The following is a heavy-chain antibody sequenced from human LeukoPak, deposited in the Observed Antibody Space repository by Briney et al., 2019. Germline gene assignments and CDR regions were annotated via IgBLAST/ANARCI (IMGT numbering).Heavy chain of an antibody. V-gene: IGHV4-30-4*08. J-gene: IGHJ4*02. CDR2: IYYSGST. CDR1: GGSISSGDYY. D-gene: IGHD3-22*01. CDR3: ARVQSSGYYPIDY. Sequence: PSQTLSLTCTVSGGSISSGDYYWSWIRQPPGKGLEWIGYIYYSGSTYYNPSLKSRVTISVDTSKNQFSLKLSSVTAADTAVYYCARVQSSGYYPIDYWGQGTLVTVSS.